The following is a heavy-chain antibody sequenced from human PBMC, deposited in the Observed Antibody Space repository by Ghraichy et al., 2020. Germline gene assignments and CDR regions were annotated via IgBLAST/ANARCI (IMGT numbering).Heavy chain of an antibody. CDR1: GDSVSGNSAA. J-gene: IGHJ4*02. D-gene: IGHD1-1*01. Sequence: SQTLSLTCAISGDSVSGNSAAWNWIRQSPSRGLEWLGRTYYRSKWYNQYAVSLKSRITISADTSTNHVSLQLNSVTPEDAAVYFCARWVHDACYFDSWGQGTLVTVSS. V-gene: IGHV6-1*01. CDR3: ARWVHDACYFDS. CDR2: TYYRSKWYN.